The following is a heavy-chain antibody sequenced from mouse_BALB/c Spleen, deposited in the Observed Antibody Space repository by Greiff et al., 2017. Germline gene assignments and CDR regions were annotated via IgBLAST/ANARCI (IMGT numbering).Heavy chain of an antibody. CDR3: ARSGYYGNFDY. CDR1: GFTFSSFG. D-gene: IGHD2-1*01. CDR2: ISSGSSTI. Sequence: EVKLVESGGGLVQPGGSRKLSCAASGFTFSSFGMHWVRQAPEKGLEWVAYISSGSSTIYYADTVKGRFTISRDNPKNTLFLQMTSLRSEDTAMYYCARSGYYGNFDYWGQGTTLTVSA. J-gene: IGHJ2*01. V-gene: IGHV5-17*02.